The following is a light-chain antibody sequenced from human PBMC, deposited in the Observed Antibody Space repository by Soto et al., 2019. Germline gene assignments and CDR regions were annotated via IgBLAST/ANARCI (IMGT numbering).Light chain of an antibody. CDR1: QGASRW. Sequence: DIRMTQSPSSLSASIGDRVSITCRASQGASRWLAWYQQKPGKAPKLLIYAASSLESGVPSRFSGSGSGTDFTLTINSLQPEDFATYYCQQANRFPLSFGGGTQVDSK. CDR2: AAS. J-gene: IGKJ4*01. CDR3: QQANRFPLS. V-gene: IGKV1D-12*01.